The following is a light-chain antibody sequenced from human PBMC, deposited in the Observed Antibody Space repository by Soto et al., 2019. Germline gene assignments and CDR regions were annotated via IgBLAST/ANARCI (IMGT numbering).Light chain of an antibody. Sequence: QSVLTQPASVSGSPGQSIIISCTGTSSDIGDYDLVSWYQQHPDKAPKLMIYDVSNRPSGVSNRFSGSKSGNTASLTISGLQAEDEADYYCSSYRTGSTLVVFGGGTKLTVL. V-gene: IGLV2-14*03. CDR2: DVS. CDR3: SSYRTGSTLVV. J-gene: IGLJ2*01. CDR1: SSDIGDYDL.